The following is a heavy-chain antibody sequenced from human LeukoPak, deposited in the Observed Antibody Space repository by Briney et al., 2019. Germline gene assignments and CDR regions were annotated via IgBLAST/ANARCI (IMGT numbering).Heavy chain of an antibody. V-gene: IGHV1-69*13. CDR3: ARGLRGYSYGYGRLFDY. CDR2: IIPIFGTA. Sequence: GASVKVSCKASGGTFSSYAISGVRQAPGQGLEWMGGIIPIFGTANYAQKFQGRVTITADESTSTAYMELSSLRSEDTAVYYCARGLRGYSYGYGRLFDYWGQGTLVTVSS. CDR1: GGTFSSYA. J-gene: IGHJ4*02. D-gene: IGHD5-18*01.